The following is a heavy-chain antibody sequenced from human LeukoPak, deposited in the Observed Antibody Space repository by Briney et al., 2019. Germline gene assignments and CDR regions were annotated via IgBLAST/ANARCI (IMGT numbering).Heavy chain of an antibody. CDR1: GYSFTNYW. CDR3: ARRRAAGGTEFFDY. J-gene: IGHJ4*02. Sequence: GESLKISCKGSGYSFTNYWIGWVRQMPGKGLEWMGIIYPGDSDTRYSPSFQGQVTISADKSISTAYLRWSSLKASDSAMYYCARRRAAGGTEFFDYWGQGTLVTISS. D-gene: IGHD6-13*01. V-gene: IGHV5-51*01. CDR2: IYPGDSDT.